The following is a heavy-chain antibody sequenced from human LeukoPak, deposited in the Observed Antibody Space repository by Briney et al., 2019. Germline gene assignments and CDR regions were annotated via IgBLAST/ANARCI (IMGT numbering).Heavy chain of an antibody. J-gene: IGHJ4*02. CDR1: GGSFSGYY. V-gene: IGHV4-34*01. CDR2: INHSGST. D-gene: IGHD3-10*01. CDR3: AREGATMVRGVDY. Sequence: SETLSLTCAVYGGSFSGYYWSWIRQHPGKGLGWIGEINHSGSTNYNPSLKSRVTISVDTSKNQFSLKLSSVTAADTAVYYCAREGATMVRGVDYWGQGTLVTVSS.